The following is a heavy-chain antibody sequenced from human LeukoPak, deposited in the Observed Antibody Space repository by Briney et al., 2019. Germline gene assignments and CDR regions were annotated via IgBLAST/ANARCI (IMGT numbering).Heavy chain of an antibody. V-gene: IGHV4-59*01. CDR1: GGSISSYY. CDR2: IYRSGST. J-gene: IGHJ4*01. D-gene: IGHD3-3*01. Sequence: SGTLSLTCTVSGGSISSYYWSWIRQPPGKGLEWIGYIYRSGSTNYNPSLKSRVTISVDTSKNTFSLKLSSVTAADTALYYCAKYAVRETFFGAYWGHRPLVTVSS. CDR3: AKYAVRETFFGAY.